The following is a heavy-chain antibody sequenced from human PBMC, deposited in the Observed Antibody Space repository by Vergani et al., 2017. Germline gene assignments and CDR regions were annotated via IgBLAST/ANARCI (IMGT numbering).Heavy chain of an antibody. V-gene: IGHV4-34*01. D-gene: IGHD6-13*01. Sequence: QVQLQQWGAGLLKPSETLSLTCAVYGGSFSGYYWSWIRQPPGKGLEWIGEINHSGSTNYNPSLKSRVTISVDTSKNQFSLQLSSVTAADTAVYYCASRYSSSWYDPAGIDYWGQGTLVTVSS. J-gene: IGHJ4*02. CDR1: GGSFSGYY. CDR3: ASRYSSSWYDPAGIDY. CDR2: INHSGST.